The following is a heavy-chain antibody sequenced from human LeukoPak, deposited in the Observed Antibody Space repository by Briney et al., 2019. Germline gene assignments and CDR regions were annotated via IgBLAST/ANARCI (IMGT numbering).Heavy chain of an antibody. CDR3: ASSGVAARFDY. J-gene: IGHJ4*02. D-gene: IGHD6-6*01. CDR2: IYPGDSDT. CDR1: GYIFTSYW. Sequence: GESLKISCKGAGYIFTSYWIGLVRQVPGKGLGWMGIIYPGDSDTRYSPSFQGQVTISADKSISTAYLQWSSLKASDTAMYYCASSGVAARFDYWGQGTLVTVSS. V-gene: IGHV5-51*01.